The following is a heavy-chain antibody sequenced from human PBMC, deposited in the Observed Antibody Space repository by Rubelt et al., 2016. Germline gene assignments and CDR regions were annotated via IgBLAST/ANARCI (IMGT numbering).Heavy chain of an antibody. CDR2: INPNSGGT. V-gene: IGHV1-2*02. CDR1: GYTFTSYG. J-gene: IGHJ4*02. Sequence: QVQLVQSGAEVKKPGASVKVSCKASGYTFTSYGISWVRQAPGQGLEWMGWINPNSGGTNYGQQFRCRVTRTRCTSISTAFLELSRLISDDTCVYYCAREKILRVYAIDYWGQGTLVTVSS. D-gene: IGHD2-8*01. CDR3: AREKILRVYAIDY.